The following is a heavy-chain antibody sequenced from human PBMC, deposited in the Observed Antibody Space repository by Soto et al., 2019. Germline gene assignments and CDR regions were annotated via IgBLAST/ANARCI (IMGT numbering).Heavy chain of an antibody. CDR3: EKSLYGGTLRGDFDI. V-gene: IGHV3-30*18. CDR1: GFIFSDYG. CDR2: ISYDGSNK. D-gene: IGHD4-17*01. Sequence: GGSLRLSCAASGFIFSDYGMHWVRQAPGKGLEWVTVISYDGSNKYYANSVKGRFTISRGNSKNTLYLQMNSLRAEDTAVYYCEKSLYGGTLRGDFDIWGQGTMVTVSS. J-gene: IGHJ3*02.